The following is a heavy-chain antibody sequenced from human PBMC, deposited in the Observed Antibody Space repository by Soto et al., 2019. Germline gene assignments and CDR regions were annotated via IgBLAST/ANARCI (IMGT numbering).Heavy chain of an antibody. Sequence: GGSLRLSCAASGFTFSSYGMHWVRQAPGKGLEWVAVISYDGSNKYYADSVKGRFTISRDNSKNTLYLQMNSLRAEDTAVYYCGSSGSYIDYFDYWGQGTLVTVSS. CDR3: GSSGSYIDYFDY. CDR1: GFTFSSYG. J-gene: IGHJ4*02. D-gene: IGHD1-26*01. CDR2: ISYDGSNK. V-gene: IGHV3-30*03.